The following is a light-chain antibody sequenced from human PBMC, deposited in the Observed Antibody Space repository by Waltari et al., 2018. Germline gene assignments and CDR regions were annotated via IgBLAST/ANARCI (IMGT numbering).Light chain of an antibody. CDR3: AAWDNNGHVV. V-gene: IGLV1-44*01. CDR2: TNY. J-gene: IGLJ2*01. Sequence: QSVLPQPPSASGTPGQRVISSCSGSSSNIGSNTVHWYQHPPGTAPKLLIFTNYQRPSGVPDRFSASKSGTSAALTISGLQSVDEADYYCAAWDNNGHVVFGGGTKVTIL. CDR1: SSNIGSNT.